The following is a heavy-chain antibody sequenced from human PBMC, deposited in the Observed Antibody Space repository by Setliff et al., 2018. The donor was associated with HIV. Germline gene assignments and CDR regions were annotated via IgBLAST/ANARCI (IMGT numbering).Heavy chain of an antibody. CDR3: ARRDRGDYYDSSGYYQRWFDP. V-gene: IGHV4-39*01. CDR1: GGSISSSSYY. J-gene: IGHJ5*02. D-gene: IGHD3-22*01. Sequence: SCTVSGGSISSSSYYWGWIRQPPGKGLEWIGSIYYSGSTYYNPSLKSRVTLSVDTSKNQFSLKLSSVTAADTAVYFCARRDRGDYYDSSGYYQRWFDPWGRGTLVTVSS. CDR2: IYYSGST.